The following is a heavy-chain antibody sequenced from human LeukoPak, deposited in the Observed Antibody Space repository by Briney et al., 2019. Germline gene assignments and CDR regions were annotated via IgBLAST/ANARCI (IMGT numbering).Heavy chain of an antibody. Sequence: GGSLRLSCAASGFTFSSYGMHWVRQAPGQGLEWMGWINPNSGGTNYAQKFQGRVTMTRDTSISTAYMELSRLRSDDTAVYYCASLSYYYDSSGYYFWGQGTLVTVSS. CDR2: INPNSGGT. CDR1: GFTFSSYG. D-gene: IGHD3-22*01. V-gene: IGHV1-2*02. J-gene: IGHJ4*02. CDR3: ASLSYYYDSSGYYF.